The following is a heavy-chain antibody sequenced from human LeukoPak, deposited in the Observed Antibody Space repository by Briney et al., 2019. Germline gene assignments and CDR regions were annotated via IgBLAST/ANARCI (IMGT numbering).Heavy chain of an antibody. D-gene: IGHD1-26*01. CDR2: ISTNGGST. CDR3: ARDPYSGSYGPYYYYYMDV. V-gene: IGHV3-64*02. Sequence: HPGVSLRLSCAASGFTLSSYAMHWVRQAPGKGLEYVSGISTNGGSTYYADSVKGPFTISRDNDKNSLYLQMDSLRVEDTAVYYCARDPYSGSYGPYYYYYMDVWGEGTTVTISS. CDR1: GFTLSSYA. J-gene: IGHJ6*03.